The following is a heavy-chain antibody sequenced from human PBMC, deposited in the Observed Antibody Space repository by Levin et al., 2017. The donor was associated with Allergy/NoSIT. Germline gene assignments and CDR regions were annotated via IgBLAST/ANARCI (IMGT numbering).Heavy chain of an antibody. Sequence: SPTLSLPCTVSGASIPSFYWSWIRQPPGKGLEWIGYIYYNGLTNYNPSLSGRVTVSVAASKTQFSLELTSVTAADTAVYYCVRGRALARPSYYFDSWGQGKLVTVSS. V-gene: IGHV4-59*01. J-gene: IGHJ4*02. CDR1: GASIPSFY. CDR2: IYYNGLT. CDR3: VRGRALARPSYYFDS. D-gene: IGHD6-13*01.